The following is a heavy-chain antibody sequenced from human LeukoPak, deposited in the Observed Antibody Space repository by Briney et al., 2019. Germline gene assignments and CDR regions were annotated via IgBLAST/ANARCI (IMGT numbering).Heavy chain of an antibody. CDR3: ASAYRNYGSGSYYNGFDP. D-gene: IGHD3-10*01. J-gene: IGHJ5*02. CDR1: GYTFTGYY. Sequence: DSVEVSCKASGYTFTGYYMHWVRQAPGQGLEWMGRINPNSGGTNYAQKFQGRVTMTRDTSISTAYMELSRLRSDDTAVYYCASAYRNYGSGSYYNGFDPWGQGTLVTVSS. CDR2: INPNSGGT. V-gene: IGHV1-2*06.